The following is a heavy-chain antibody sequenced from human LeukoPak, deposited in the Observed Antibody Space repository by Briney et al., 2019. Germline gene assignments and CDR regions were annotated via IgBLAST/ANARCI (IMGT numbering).Heavy chain of an antibody. CDR2: IYPGDSDT. D-gene: IGHD5-24*01. Sequence: GESQKISCKGSGYSFTSYWIGWVRQMPGKGLEWMGIIYPGDSDTRYSPSFQGRVTISADKSISTAYLQWSSLKASDTAMYYCARQSRSRDGYNYDYYYYMDVWGKGTTVTISS. CDR3: ARQSRSRDGYNYDYYYYMDV. CDR1: GYSFTSYW. V-gene: IGHV5-51*01. J-gene: IGHJ6*03.